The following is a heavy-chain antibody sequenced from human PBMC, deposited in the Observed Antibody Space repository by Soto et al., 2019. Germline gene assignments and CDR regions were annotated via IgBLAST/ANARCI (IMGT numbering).Heavy chain of an antibody. Sequence: QVQLRESGPGLVKPSETLSLTCTVSGGSISRYFWSWIRQPPGKGLEWIGYIYYSGTTNYNPSLKSRVTTSLDTSKNQFSLKLVSLTAADTAFYYCARGRGGTYDAFDIWGPGTLVTVSS. V-gene: IGHV4-59*01. D-gene: IGHD1-26*01. J-gene: IGHJ3*02. CDR3: ARGRGGTYDAFDI. CDR1: GGSISRYF. CDR2: IYYSGTT.